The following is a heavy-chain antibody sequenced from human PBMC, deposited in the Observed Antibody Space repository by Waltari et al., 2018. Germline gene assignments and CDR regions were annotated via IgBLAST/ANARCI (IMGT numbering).Heavy chain of an antibody. CDR2: IDVSGGGT. V-gene: IGHV3-23*01. Sequence: EVSLLESGGNLVEPGGSLRRSGFGSGFPFNNYAMALVRQAAGKGLEWISGIDVSGGGTFYADSLEGRFTISRDNSKNTLYLQLNSLKVEDTAVYYCAKGGSRVATIGGLDSWGQGTLVTVSS. CDR3: AKGGSRVATIGGLDS. J-gene: IGHJ4*02. D-gene: IGHD3-16*01. CDR1: GFPFNNYA.